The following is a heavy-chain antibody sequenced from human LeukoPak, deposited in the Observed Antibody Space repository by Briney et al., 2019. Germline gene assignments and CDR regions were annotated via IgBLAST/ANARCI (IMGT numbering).Heavy chain of an antibody. CDR2: ILGNPGST. V-gene: IGHV3-23*01. CDR3: AREGYYYDSSAPPDY. CDR1: GFTFSSNG. Sequence: GGSLRLSRAASGFTFSSNGMSWVRQAPGKGLEWVSAILGNPGSTYYADSVRGRFTISRDNAKNSLYLQMNSLRAEDTAVYYCAREGYYYDSSAPPDYWGQGTLVTVSS. D-gene: IGHD3-22*01. J-gene: IGHJ4*02.